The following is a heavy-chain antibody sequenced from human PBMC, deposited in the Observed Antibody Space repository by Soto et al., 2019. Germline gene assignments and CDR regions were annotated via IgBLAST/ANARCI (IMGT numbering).Heavy chain of an antibody. CDR3: ARGVKARGRHFDY. V-gene: IGHV4-31*03. J-gene: IGHJ4*02. Sequence: QVELQESGPGLVKPSQTLSLTCTVSGGSISSGGYYWSWIRQHPGKGLEWIGYIYYSGSTYYNPSLKSRVTISVDTSKNQFSLKLSSVTAADTAVYYCARGVKARGRHFDYWGQGTLVTVSS. CDR1: GGSISSGGYY. CDR2: IYYSGST. D-gene: IGHD3-10*01.